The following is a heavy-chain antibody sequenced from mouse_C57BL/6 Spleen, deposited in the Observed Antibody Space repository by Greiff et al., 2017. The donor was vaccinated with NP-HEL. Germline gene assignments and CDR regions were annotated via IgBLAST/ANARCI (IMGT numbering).Heavy chain of an antibody. J-gene: IGHJ2*01. CDR1: GFTFSSYA. Sequence: EVQGVESGEGLVKPGGSLKLSCAASGFTFSSYAMSWVRQTPEKRLEWVAYISSGGDYIYYADTVKGRFTISRDNARNTLYLQMSSLKSEDTAMYYCTRDGNWDGGFDYWGQGTTLTVSS. V-gene: IGHV5-9-1*02. CDR2: ISSGGDYI. D-gene: IGHD4-1*02. CDR3: TRDGNWDGGFDY.